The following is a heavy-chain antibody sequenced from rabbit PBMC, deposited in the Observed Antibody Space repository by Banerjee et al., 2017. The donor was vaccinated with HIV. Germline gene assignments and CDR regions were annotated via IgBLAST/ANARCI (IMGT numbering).Heavy chain of an antibody. CDR2: TYTGTSGST. D-gene: IGHD4-1*01. Sequence: QSLEESGGDLVKPGASLTLTCTASGFSFSNSYYMCWVRQAPGKGLEWIACTYTGTSGSTDYASWAKGRFTISKTSSTTVTLQMTSLTAADTATYFCARDGLSSAWDTRLDLWGQGTLVTVS. V-gene: IGHV1S40*01. J-gene: IGHJ3*01. CDR1: GFSFSNSYY. CDR3: ARDGLSSAWDTRLDL.